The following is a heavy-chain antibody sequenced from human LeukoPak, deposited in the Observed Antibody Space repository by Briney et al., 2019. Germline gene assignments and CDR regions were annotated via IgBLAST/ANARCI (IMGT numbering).Heavy chain of an antibody. Sequence: SETLSLTCAVYGGSFSGYYWSGIRQPPGKGLEWSGEINHRGSTNYNPSLKSRVTISVDTSKNQFSLKLSSVTAADTAVYYCARGPDYGDYLYNWFDHWGQGTLVTVSS. CDR3: ARGPDYGDYLYNWFDH. V-gene: IGHV4-34*01. D-gene: IGHD4-17*01. J-gene: IGHJ5*02. CDR2: INHRGST. CDR1: GGSFSGYY.